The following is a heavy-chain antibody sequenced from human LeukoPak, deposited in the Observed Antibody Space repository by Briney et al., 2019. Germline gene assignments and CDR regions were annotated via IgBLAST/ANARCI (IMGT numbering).Heavy chain of an antibody. CDR1: AYTFTSDD. CDR3: ARGTRSYDFWSGYLSGTYYYYYGMDV. J-gene: IGHJ6*02. D-gene: IGHD3-3*01. Sequence: PSVNCSCKASAYTFTSDDINWVGQATGQGLEWMGWMNPNIVNAAYAQKFPGRVTITRNTSITTAYMELSSLRSEDKAVYYSARGTRSYDFWSGYLSGTYYYYYGMDVWGQGTTVTVSS. V-gene: IGHV1-8*01. CDR2: MNPNIVNA.